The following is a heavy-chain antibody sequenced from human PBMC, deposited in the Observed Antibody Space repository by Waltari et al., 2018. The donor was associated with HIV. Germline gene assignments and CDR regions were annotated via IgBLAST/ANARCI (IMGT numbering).Heavy chain of an antibody. Sequence: QVQLQESGPGLVKPSQTLSLTCTVSGGSISSGGYYWSWLRQPPGKGLEWIGYIYDSGSTYYNPSLKSRVTISVDTSKNQFSLKLSSVTAADTAVYYCARDHATIFGGGGRDYGMDVWGQGTTVTVSS. V-gene: IGHV4-31*03. D-gene: IGHD3-3*01. CDR3: ARDHATIFGGGGRDYGMDV. CDR1: GGSISSGGYY. J-gene: IGHJ6*02. CDR2: IYDSGST.